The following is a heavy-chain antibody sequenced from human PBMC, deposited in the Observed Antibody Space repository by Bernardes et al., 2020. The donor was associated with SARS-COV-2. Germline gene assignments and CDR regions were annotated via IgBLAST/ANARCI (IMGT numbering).Heavy chain of an antibody. CDR2: FFYDDNT. J-gene: IGHJ4*02. CDR3: AARRNDFGDYLFDY. D-gene: IGHD2-21*01. V-gene: IGHV4-39*01. Sequence: SETLSLTCTVSGVSVSTGRYYWGWVRQPPGKGLEYIGSFFYDDNTYYNPTLKSRLTMSVDTSKNQLSLKLTSVAAADTAVYYCAARRNDFGDYLFDYWGQGTLVTVSS. CDR1: GVSVSTGRYY.